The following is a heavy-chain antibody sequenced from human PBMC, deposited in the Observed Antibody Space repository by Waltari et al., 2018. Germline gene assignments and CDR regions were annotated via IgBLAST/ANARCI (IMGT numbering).Heavy chain of an antibody. CDR1: GYAFTDYY. CDR2: VDPEDGET. V-gene: IGHV1-69-2*01. Sequence: EVQLVQSGAEVKQPGATVKITCKASGYAFTDYYMHWVPPPPGKGLEWMGRVDPEDGETIYAEKFQGRVTITADTSTDTAYMELSSLRSEDTAVYYCATDYYCGGDCYHFDYWGQGTLVTVSS. CDR3: ATDYYCGGDCYHFDY. J-gene: IGHJ4*02. D-gene: IGHD2-21*01.